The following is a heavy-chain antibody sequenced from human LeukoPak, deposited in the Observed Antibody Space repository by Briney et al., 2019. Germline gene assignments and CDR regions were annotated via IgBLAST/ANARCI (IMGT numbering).Heavy chain of an antibody. V-gene: IGHV1-24*01. D-gene: IGHD2-2*02. CDR2: FDPEDGET. CDR1: GYTLTELS. CDR3: ATDGRLGYCSSTSCYKGDYYYYMDV. Sequence: ASVKVSCKVSGYTLTELSMHWVRQAPGKGLEWMGGFDPEDGETIYARKFQGRVTMTEDTSTDTAYMELSSLRSEDTAVYYCATDGRLGYCSSTSCYKGDYYYYMDVWGKGTTVTVSS. J-gene: IGHJ6*03.